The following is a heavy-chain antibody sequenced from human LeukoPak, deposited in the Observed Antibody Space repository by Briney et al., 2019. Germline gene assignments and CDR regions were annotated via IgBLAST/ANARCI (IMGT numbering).Heavy chain of an antibody. D-gene: IGHD6-19*01. Sequence: ASVTVSCKTSGYTFTSYGISWVRQAPGQGLEWMGWISAYNGNTKYAQKLQGRVTMTTDTSTSTAYMELRSLRSDDTAVYYCARDSPNPLYSSGWYVFDYWGQGTLVTVSS. J-gene: IGHJ4*02. CDR2: ISAYNGNT. CDR1: GYTFTSYG. V-gene: IGHV1-18*01. CDR3: ARDSPNPLYSSGWYVFDY.